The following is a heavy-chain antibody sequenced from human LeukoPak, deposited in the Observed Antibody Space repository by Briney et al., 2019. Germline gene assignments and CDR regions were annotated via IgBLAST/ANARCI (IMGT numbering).Heavy chain of an antibody. CDR3: VRRRYNYGFDS. CDR2: IYHSGST. Sequence: SETLSLTCDVSGDSISGSNWWNWVRQPPGKGLEWIGGIYHSGSTNYNPSLKSRVTMPVDKSKNQFSLKLSSVTAADTAVFYCVRRRYNYGFDSWGQGSLVTVSS. J-gene: IGHJ4*02. D-gene: IGHD5-18*01. CDR1: GDSISGSNW. V-gene: IGHV4-4*02.